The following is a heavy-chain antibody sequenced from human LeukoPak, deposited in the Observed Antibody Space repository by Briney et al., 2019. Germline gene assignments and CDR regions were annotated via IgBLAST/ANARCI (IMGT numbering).Heavy chain of an antibody. J-gene: IGHJ4*01. CDR3: AKDAHCGSYFDY. D-gene: IGHD3-16*01. CDR2: ISGTGGTT. Sequence: GGSLRLSCAASGFTFSSNAMCWVRQAPGKGLEWVSLISGTGGTTYYADSVKGRLSISRDNSKNTLYLQMNSLRVEDTAVYYCAKDAHCGSYFDYWGQGILVTVSS. V-gene: IGHV3-23*01. CDR1: GFTFSSNA.